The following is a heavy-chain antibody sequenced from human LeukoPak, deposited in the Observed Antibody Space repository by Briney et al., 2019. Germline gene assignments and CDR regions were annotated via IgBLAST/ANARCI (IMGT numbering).Heavy chain of an antibody. CDR1: GGSFSDYY. V-gene: IGHV4-34*01. D-gene: IGHD3-16*02. Sequence: PSETLCLTCAVYGGSFSDYYWSWIRQPPGKGLEWIGEINHSGSTNYNPSLKSRVTISVDTSKNQFSLKLSSVTAADTAVYYCAGRYVWGSYRPLRYWGQGTLVTVSS. J-gene: IGHJ4*02. CDR3: AGRYVWGSYRPLRY. CDR2: INHSGST.